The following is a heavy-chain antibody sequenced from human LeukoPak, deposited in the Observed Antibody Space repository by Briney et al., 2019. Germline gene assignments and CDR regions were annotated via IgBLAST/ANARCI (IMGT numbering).Heavy chain of an antibody. J-gene: IGHJ6*03. V-gene: IGHV3-33*06. CDR3: AKGTGSFLDYYYYYMDV. CDR2: IWYDGSNK. D-gene: IGHD6-13*01. Sequence: GRSLRLSCAASGFTFSSYAMHWVRQAPGKGLEWVALIWYDGSNKYYADSVKGRFTISRDNSKNTLYLQMNSLRAEDTAVYYCAKGTGSFLDYYYYYMDVWGKGTTVTVSS. CDR1: GFTFSSYA.